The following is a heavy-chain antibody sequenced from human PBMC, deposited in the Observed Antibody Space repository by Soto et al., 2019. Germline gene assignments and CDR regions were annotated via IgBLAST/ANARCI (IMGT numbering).Heavy chain of an antibody. V-gene: IGHV1-69*13. J-gene: IGHJ5*02. Sequence: SVKVSCKASGGTFSSYAISWVRQAPGQGLEWMGGIIPIFGTANYAQKFQGRVTITADESTSTAYMELSSLRSEDTAVYYCAARASPSSSSGGSWFDHWGQGTLVTVSS. CDR1: GGTFSSYA. CDR3: AARASPSSSSGGSWFDH. CDR2: IIPIFGTA. D-gene: IGHD6-6*01.